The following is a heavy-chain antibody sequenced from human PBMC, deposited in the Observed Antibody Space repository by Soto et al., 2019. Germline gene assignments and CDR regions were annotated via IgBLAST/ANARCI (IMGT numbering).Heavy chain of an antibody. D-gene: IGHD6-6*01. Sequence: PGGSLRLSCAASGFIFSSYAMSWVRQAPGKGLEWVSYISSSSSTIYYADSVKGRFTISRDNAKNSLYLQMNSLRAEDTAVYYCASGGSSLNFDSWGQGTLVTVSS. V-gene: IGHV3-48*01. J-gene: IGHJ4*02. CDR3: ASGGSSLNFDS. CDR1: GFIFSSYA. CDR2: ISSSSSTI.